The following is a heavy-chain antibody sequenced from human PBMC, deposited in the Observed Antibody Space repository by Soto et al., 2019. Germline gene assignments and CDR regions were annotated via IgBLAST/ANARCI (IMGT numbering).Heavy chain of an antibody. V-gene: IGHV4-4*02. J-gene: IGHJ6*02. CDR1: GGSISSSNW. CDR2: IYHSGST. D-gene: IGHD3-10*01. Sequence: PSETLSLTCAVSGGSISSSNWWSWVRQPPGKGLEWIGEIYHSGSTNYNPSLKSRVTISVDKSKNQFSLKLISVTAADTAVYYCARVGYYYGSGSYIPEGYYCMDVWGQGTTVTVSS. CDR3: ARVGYYYGSGSYIPEGYYCMDV.